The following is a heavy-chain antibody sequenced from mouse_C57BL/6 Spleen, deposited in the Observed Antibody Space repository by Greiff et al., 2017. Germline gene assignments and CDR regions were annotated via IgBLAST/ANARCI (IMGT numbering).Heavy chain of an antibody. J-gene: IGHJ1*03. D-gene: IGHD1-1*01. V-gene: IGHV1-55*01. CDR1: GYTFTSYW. CDR3: AREGLYYYGSSPWYFDV. CDR2: IYPGSGST. Sequence: VQLQQPGAELVKPGASVKMSCKASGYTFTSYWITWVKQRPGQGLEWIGDIYPGSGSTNYNEKFKSKATLTVDTSSSTAYMQLSSLTSEDSAVYYCAREGLYYYGSSPWYFDVWGTGTTVTVSS.